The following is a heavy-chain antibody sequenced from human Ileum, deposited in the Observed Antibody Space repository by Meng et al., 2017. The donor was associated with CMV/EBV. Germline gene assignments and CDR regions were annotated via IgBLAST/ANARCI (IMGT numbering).Heavy chain of an antibody. CDR1: GGHTTRSTYS. J-gene: IGHJ4*02. D-gene: IGHD3-3*01. Sequence: QGSGPGLGEPSAYLSPTCLPSGGHTTRSTYSWGWIRQPSGKGLEWIGSVYYSGTTYYNPSLKSRVNMSIDTSKNRFSLKLSSATAADTAVYYCARNVGFYSSQITYWGQGALVTVSS. CDR2: VYYSGTT. CDR3: ARNVGFYSSQITY. V-gene: IGHV4-39*07.